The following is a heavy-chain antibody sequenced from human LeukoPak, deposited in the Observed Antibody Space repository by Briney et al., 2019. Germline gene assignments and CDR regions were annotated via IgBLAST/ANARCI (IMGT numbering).Heavy chain of an antibody. Sequence: GESLKISCKGSGYSFTSYWIGWVRQMPGKGLEWMGIIYPGDSDTRYSPSFQGQVTISADKSISTAYLQWSSLKASATAMYYCARHGSYYDSSGYDAFDIWGQGTMVTVSS. CDR2: IYPGDSDT. CDR3: ARHGSYYDSSGYDAFDI. V-gene: IGHV5-51*01. D-gene: IGHD3-22*01. CDR1: GYSFTSYW. J-gene: IGHJ3*02.